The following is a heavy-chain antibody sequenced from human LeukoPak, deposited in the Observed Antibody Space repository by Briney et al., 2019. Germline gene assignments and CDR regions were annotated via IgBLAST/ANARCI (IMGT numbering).Heavy chain of an antibody. CDR2: INANSGGT. J-gene: IGHJ4*02. D-gene: IGHD2-15*01. CDR3: ARAAGYCSGGTCLYYFDY. V-gene: IGHV1-2*06. Sequence: GASVKVSCKTSGYIFTDYYMHWVRQAPGQGLEWMGRINANSGGTNYAQKFQGRVSLTRDTSTSTAYMELSRLRSDDTAVYYCARAAGYCSGGTCLYYFDYWGQGTLVTVSS. CDR1: GYIFTDYY.